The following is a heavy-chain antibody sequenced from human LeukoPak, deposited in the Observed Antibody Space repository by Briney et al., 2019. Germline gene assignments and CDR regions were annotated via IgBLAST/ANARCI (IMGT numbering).Heavy chain of an antibody. CDR2: ISSSGGST. Sequence: PGGTLRLSCAASGFTFSTYGMSWVRQAPGKGLEWVSAISSSGGSTYYADSVKGRFTISRDSSKNTLYLLMSSLRAEDTAVYYCAKGVHGYADYALLDYWGQGTLVTVSS. CDR1: GFTFSTYG. J-gene: IGHJ4*02. D-gene: IGHD2-2*01. CDR3: AKGVHGYADYALLDY. V-gene: IGHV3-23*01.